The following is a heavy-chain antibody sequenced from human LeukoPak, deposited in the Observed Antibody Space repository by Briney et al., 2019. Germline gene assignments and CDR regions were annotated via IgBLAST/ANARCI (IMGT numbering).Heavy chain of an antibody. CDR3: PILCPQGYCSSTSCYAEWGFDY. D-gene: IGHD2-2*01. J-gene: IGHJ4*02. CDR2: IYHSGST. Sequence: SETLSLTCAVSCYSISSGYYWGWIRQPPGKGLEWIGSIYHSGSTYYNPSLKSRVTISVDTSKNQFSLKLSSVTAADTAVYYCPILCPQGYCSSTSCYAEWGFDYWGQGTLVTVSS. CDR1: CYSISSGYY. V-gene: IGHV4-38-2*01.